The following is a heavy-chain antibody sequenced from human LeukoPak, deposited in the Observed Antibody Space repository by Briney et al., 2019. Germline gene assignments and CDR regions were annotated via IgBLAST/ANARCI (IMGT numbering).Heavy chain of an antibody. CDR2: IWYDGSYK. J-gene: IGHJ4*02. CDR3: AKVVQYTASTGTGLDC. D-gene: IGHD6-13*01. Sequence: GGSLRLSCAASGFTFFNYGMHWVRQAPGKGLDWVAVIWYDGSYKYYADSVRGRFTISRDNSKNTLYLHMDSLRAEDTAIYYCAKVVQYTASTGTGLDCWGRGTLVTVSS. CDR1: GFTFFNYG. V-gene: IGHV3-33*06.